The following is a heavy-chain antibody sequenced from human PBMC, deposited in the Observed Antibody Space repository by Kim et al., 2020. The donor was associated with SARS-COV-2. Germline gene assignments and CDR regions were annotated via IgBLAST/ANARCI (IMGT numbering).Heavy chain of an antibody. D-gene: IGHD1-20*01. J-gene: IGHJ6*02. V-gene: IGHV3-30*18. CDR1: GFTFSSYG. CDR3: AKDLSTSITGNYGMDV. Sequence: GGSLRLSCAASGFTFSSYGMHWVRQAPGKGLEWVAVISYDGSNKYYADSVKGRFTISRDNSKNTLYLQMNSLRAEDTAVYYCAKDLSTSITGNYGMDVWGQGTTVTVSS. CDR2: ISYDGSNK.